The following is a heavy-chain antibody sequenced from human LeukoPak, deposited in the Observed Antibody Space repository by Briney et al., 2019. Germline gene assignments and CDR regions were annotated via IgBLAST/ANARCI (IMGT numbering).Heavy chain of an antibody. D-gene: IGHD2-15*01. CDR3: ARGWWFLYGMDV. J-gene: IGHJ6*02. CDR1: GFTFSIFA. V-gene: IGHV3-30-3*01. CDR2: ISYDGSNK. Sequence: GGSLRLSCAASGFTFSIFAMHWVRQAPGKGLEWVAVISYDGSNKYYADSVKGRFTISRDNSKNTLYLQMNSLRAEDTAVYYCARGWWFLYGMDVWGQGTTVTVSS.